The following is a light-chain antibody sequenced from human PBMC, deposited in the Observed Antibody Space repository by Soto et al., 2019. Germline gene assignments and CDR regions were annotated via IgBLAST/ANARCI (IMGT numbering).Light chain of an antibody. J-gene: IGKJ1*01. CDR1: QNVGNN. V-gene: IGKV3-15*01. CDR3: QQRSNWWT. Sequence: EIVMTQSPATLSVSPGERATLSCRASQNVGNNLVWYQQKPGQAPRLLIYGASTRAAGVPARFSGSGSGTDFTLTISSLEPEDFAVYYCQQRSNWWTFGQGTKVDIK. CDR2: GAS.